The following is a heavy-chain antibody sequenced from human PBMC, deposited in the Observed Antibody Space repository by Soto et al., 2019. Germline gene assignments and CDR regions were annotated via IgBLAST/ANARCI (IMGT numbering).Heavy chain of an antibody. CDR1: GFTFSSHA. V-gene: IGHV3-23*01. CDR2: ISGSGRST. J-gene: IGHJ4*02. CDR3: AKDQGVTGAYSYGYDY. D-gene: IGHD5-18*01. Sequence: EESLRLSCAASGFTFSSHAMSWVRQAPAKGLEWVSAISGSGRSTYYADSVKGRFTISRDNSKNTVYLQMNSLRAEDTAVYYCAKDQGVTGAYSYGYDYWGLGTLVTVSS.